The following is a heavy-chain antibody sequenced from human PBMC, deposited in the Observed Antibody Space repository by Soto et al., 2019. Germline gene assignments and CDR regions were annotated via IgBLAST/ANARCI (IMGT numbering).Heavy chain of an antibody. CDR1: GFTFSSYA. CDR2: ISYDGSNK. V-gene: IGHV3-30-3*01. D-gene: IGHD6-6*01. CDR3: ASIGAVAARRGNWFDP. J-gene: IGHJ5*02. Sequence: PGGSLRLSCAASGFTFSSYAMHWVRQAPGRGLEWVAVISYDGSNKYYADSVKGRFTISRDNSKNTLYLQMNSLRAEDTAVYYCASIGAVAARRGNWFDPWGQGTLVTVSS.